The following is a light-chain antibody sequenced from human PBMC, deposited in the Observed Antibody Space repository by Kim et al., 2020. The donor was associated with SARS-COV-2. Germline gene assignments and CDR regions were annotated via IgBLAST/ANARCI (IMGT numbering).Light chain of an antibody. CDR3: LQDYNYPRT. CDR2: AAS. CDR1: QGIRND. V-gene: IGKV1-6*01. Sequence: AIQMTQSPSSLSASVGDRVTIACRASQGIRNDLGWYQQKPGKAPKLLIYAASSLQSGVPSRFSGSGSGTDFTLTIDSLQPEDFATYYCLQDYNYPRTCGQGTKVDIK. J-gene: IGKJ1*01.